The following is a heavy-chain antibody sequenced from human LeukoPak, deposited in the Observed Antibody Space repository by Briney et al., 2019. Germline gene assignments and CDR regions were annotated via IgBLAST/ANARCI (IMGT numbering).Heavy chain of an antibody. Sequence: PGGSLRLSCAASRFTFRSYSMNWVRQAPGKGLEWVSYISSSSSTIYYADSVKGRFTISRDNAKNSLYLQMNSLRDEDTAVCYCARWFTASVDYWGQGTLSPSPQ. CDR3: ARWFTASVDY. V-gene: IGHV3-48*02. CDR1: RFTFRSYS. D-gene: IGHD3-10*01. CDR2: ISSSSSTI. J-gene: IGHJ4*02.